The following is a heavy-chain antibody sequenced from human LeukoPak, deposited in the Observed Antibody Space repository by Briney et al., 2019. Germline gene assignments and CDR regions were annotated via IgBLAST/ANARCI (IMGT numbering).Heavy chain of an antibody. CDR2: INHSGST. Sequence: SETLSLTCAVYGGSFSGYYWSWIRQPPGKGLEWIGEINHSGSTNYNPSLKSRVTISVDTSKNQFSLKLSSVTAADTAVYYYASSDYDILTGYRRPFDIWGQGTMVTVSS. CDR3: ASSDYDILTGYRRPFDI. J-gene: IGHJ3*02. V-gene: IGHV4-34*01. D-gene: IGHD3-9*01. CDR1: GGSFSGYY.